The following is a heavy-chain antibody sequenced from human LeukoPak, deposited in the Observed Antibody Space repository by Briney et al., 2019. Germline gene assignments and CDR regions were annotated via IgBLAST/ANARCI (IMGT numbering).Heavy chain of an antibody. D-gene: IGHD3-22*01. J-gene: IGHJ4*02. CDR3: ARDNYDSSGYYFD. Sequence: GGSLRLSCAASGFTFSSYEMNWVRQAPGKGLEWVSYISSSGSTIYYADSVKGRFTISRDNAKNSLYLQMNSLRAEDTAVYYCARDNYDSSGYYFDWGQGTLVTVSS. V-gene: IGHV3-48*03. CDR2: ISSSGSTI. CDR1: GFTFSSYE.